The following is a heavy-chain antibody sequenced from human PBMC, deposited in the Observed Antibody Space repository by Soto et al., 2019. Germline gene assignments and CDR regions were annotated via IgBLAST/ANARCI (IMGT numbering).Heavy chain of an antibody. CDR1: GFTFSSYA. CDR2: ISYDGSNK. V-gene: IGHV3-30-3*01. Sequence: QVQLVESGGGVVQPGRSLRLSCAASGFTFSSYAMHWVRQAPGKGLEWVAVISYDGSNKYYADSVKGRFTISRDNSKNTLYLQMNSLRAEDTAVNYCARDRVTAFDYWGQGTLVTVSS. J-gene: IGHJ4*02. D-gene: IGHD3-16*02. CDR3: ARDRVTAFDY.